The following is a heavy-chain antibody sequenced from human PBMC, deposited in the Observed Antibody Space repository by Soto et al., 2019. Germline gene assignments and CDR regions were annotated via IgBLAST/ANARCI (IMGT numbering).Heavy chain of an antibody. CDR3: AKDKYDFWSGIYGMDV. CDR1: GFTFSSYA. CDR2: ISGSGGST. Sequence: GGSLRLSCAASGFTFSSYAMSWVRQAPGKGLEWVSAISGSGGSTYYADSVKGRFTISRDNSKNTLYLQMNSLRAEDTAVYYCAKDKYDFWSGIYGMDVWGQGTKVTVSS. V-gene: IGHV3-23*01. D-gene: IGHD3-3*01. J-gene: IGHJ6*02.